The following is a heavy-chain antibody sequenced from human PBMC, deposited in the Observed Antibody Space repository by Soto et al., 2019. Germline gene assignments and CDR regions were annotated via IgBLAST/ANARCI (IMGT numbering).Heavy chain of an antibody. CDR1: VTSISSSAYY. Sequence: SYTLSLTCTVSVTSISSSAYYWCWIRHPPGKGLEWIGSMYYSGSTYYNPSLKSRVTISVDTSKNQFSLKLSSVTAADTAVYYSAGTYYYDSGGYPFWGQGTLVTVSS. CDR3: AGTYYYDSGGYPF. D-gene: IGHD3-22*01. CDR2: MYYSGST. J-gene: IGHJ4*02. V-gene: IGHV4-39*01.